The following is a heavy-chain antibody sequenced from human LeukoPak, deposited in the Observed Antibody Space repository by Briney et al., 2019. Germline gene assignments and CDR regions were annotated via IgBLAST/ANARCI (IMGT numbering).Heavy chain of an antibody. J-gene: IGHJ3*02. D-gene: IGHD1-26*01. CDR3: ASGGATTRFAFDI. V-gene: IGHV1-69*05. CDR2: IIPIFGTA. Sequence: SVKVSCKASGGTFSSYAISWVRQAPGQGLEWMGGIIPIFGTANYAQKFQGRVTITTDESTSTAYMELSSLRSEDTAVYYCASGGATTRFAFDIWGQRTMVTVSS. CDR1: GGTFSSYA.